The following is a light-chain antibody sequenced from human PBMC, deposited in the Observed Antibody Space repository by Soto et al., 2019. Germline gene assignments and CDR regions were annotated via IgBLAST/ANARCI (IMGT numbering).Light chain of an antibody. Sequence: EIVLTQSPATLSLSPGERATLSCRASQSVSSYLAWYQQRPGQAPGLLIYDASNRAPGIPARFSGSGSGTDFTLTISSLEPEDFAVYYCQHRSNWPLTFGGGTRVEIK. CDR2: DAS. V-gene: IGKV3-11*01. CDR3: QHRSNWPLT. CDR1: QSVSSY. J-gene: IGKJ4*01.